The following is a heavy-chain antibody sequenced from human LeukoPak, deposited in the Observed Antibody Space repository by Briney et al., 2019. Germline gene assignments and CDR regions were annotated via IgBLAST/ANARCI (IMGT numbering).Heavy chain of an antibody. Sequence: PSETLSLTCTVSGGSISSYYWSWIRQPAGKGLEWIGRIYTSGSTNYNPSLKSRVTMSVDTSKNQFPLKLSSVTAADTAVYYCARGRYCSGGSCYWVSYHWFDPWGQGTLVTVSS. J-gene: IGHJ5*02. CDR2: IYTSGST. CDR1: GGSISSYY. CDR3: ARGRYCSGGSCYWVSYHWFDP. V-gene: IGHV4-4*07. D-gene: IGHD2-15*01.